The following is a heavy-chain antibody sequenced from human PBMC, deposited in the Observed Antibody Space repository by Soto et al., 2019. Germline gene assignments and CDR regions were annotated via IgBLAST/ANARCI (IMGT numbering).Heavy chain of an antibody. J-gene: IGHJ4*02. CDR3: AKDFPLGGSGDPGDY. CDR2: ISGSGGST. CDR1: VFTFSSYA. Sequence: GGSLRLSCAASVFTFSSYAMSWVRQAPGKGLEWVSAISGSGGSTYYADSVKGRFTISRDNSKNTLYLQMNSLRAEDTAVYYCAKDFPLGGSGDPGDYWGQGTLVTVSS. V-gene: IGHV3-23*01. D-gene: IGHD3-10*01.